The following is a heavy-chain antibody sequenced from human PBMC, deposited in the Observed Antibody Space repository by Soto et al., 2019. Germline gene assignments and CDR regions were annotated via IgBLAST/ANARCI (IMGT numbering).Heavy chain of an antibody. V-gene: IGHV3-13*01. CDR3: ARDNWNYAFDI. J-gene: IGHJ3*02. CDR2: IGTAGDT. D-gene: IGHD1-7*01. CDR1: GFTFSSYD. Sequence: GGSLRLSCAASGFTFSSYDMHWVRQATGKGLEWVSAIGTAGDTYYPGSVKGRFTIFRENAKNSFYLQMNSLRAGDTAVYYCARDNWNYAFDIWGQGTMVTVS.